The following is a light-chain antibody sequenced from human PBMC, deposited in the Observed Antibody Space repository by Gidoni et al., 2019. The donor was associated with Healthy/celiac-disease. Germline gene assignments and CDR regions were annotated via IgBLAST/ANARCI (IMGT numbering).Light chain of an antibody. CDR1: QSISSY. CDR3: QQSYSTFMYT. Sequence: DIQMTQPPSSLSAFVGDRVTITCRASQSISSYLNWYQQKPGKAPKLLIYAASSLQSGVPSRFSGSGSGTDFTLTISSLQPEDFATYYCQQSYSTFMYTFGQGTKLEIK. CDR2: AAS. J-gene: IGKJ2*01. V-gene: IGKV1-39*01.